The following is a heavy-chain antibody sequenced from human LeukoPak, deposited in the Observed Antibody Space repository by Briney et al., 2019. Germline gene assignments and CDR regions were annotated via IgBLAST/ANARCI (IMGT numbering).Heavy chain of an antibody. CDR1: GFTVSSNY. CDR2: IYNGGST. CDR3: ARDWSFDY. V-gene: IGHV3-66*01. J-gene: IGHJ4*02. Sequence: GGSQRLSCAASGFTVSSNYMSWVRQAPGKGLEWVSLIYNGGSTYYADSVKGRFTISRDNSKNTLYLQMNSLRAEDTAVYYCARDWSFDYWGQGTLVTVSS.